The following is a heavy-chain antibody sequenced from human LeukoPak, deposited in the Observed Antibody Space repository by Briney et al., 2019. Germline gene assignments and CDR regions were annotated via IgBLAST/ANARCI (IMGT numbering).Heavy chain of an antibody. CDR2: IYYSGST. D-gene: IGHD6-19*01. CDR1: GGSISSYY. Sequence: SETLSLTCTVSGGSISSYYWSWIRQPPGKGLEWIGYIYYSGSTNYNPSLKSRVTISVDTSKNQFSLKLSSVTAADTAVYYCARVGSGWTEDWFDPWGKGTLVTVSS. CDR3: ARVGSGWTEDWFDP. J-gene: IGHJ5*02. V-gene: IGHV4-59*01.